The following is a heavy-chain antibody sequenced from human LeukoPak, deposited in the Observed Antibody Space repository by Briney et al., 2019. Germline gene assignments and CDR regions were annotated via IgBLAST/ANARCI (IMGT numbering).Heavy chain of an antibody. V-gene: IGHV3-23*01. J-gene: IGHJ4*02. Sequence: QCGGPLTLSCALSGFTFSKYAMPGPRQATGKGREWVSGISNSGGSTYYEDSVKGRCTVSRDNSKNTLYLQVNSLRAEDTALYYCARHCNSFDGNYFDFWGQGSLVTVSS. D-gene: IGHD2/OR15-2a*01. CDR3: ARHCNSFDGNYFDF. CDR2: ISNSGGST. CDR1: GFTFSKYA.